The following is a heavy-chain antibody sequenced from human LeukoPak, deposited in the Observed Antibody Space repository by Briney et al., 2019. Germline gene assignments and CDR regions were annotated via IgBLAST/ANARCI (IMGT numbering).Heavy chain of an antibody. CDR2: ISSSSSYI. CDR1: GFTFSSYS. V-gene: IGHV3-21*01. D-gene: IGHD3-9*01. Sequence: GGSLRLSCAASGFTFSSYSMNWVRQAPGKGLEWVSSISSSSSYIYYADSVKGRFTISRDNAKNSLYLQMNSLRAEDTAVYYCARDASYYDILTGYHAPTPLDYWGQGTLVTVSS. CDR3: ARDASYYDILTGYHAPTPLDY. J-gene: IGHJ4*02.